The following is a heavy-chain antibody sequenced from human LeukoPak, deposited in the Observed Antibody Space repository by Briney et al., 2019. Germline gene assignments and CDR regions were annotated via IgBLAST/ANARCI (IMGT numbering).Heavy chain of an antibody. CDR1: GFTFSSYA. D-gene: IGHD1-14*01. J-gene: IGHJ4*02. CDR2: ISYDGSNK. Sequence: GGSLRLSCAASGFTFSSYAMHWVRQAPGKGLEWVAVISYDGSNKYYADSVKGRFTISRDNSKNTLYLQMNSLRAEDTAVYYCAHTGYWGQGTLVTVSS. CDR3: AHTGY. V-gene: IGHV3-30*04.